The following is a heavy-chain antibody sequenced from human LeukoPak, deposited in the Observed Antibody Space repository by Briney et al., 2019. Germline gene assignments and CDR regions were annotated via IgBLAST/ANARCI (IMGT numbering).Heavy chain of an antibody. Sequence: SETLSLTCDVSGGSISSSNWWSWVRQPPGKGLEWIGEVSHSGSRNYNPSLTGRVTVPLDWAKSQVSLKMTSATAADPAVYYCASHMVVTGTRGFDNWGQGTLVTVS. J-gene: IGHJ4*02. CDR1: GGSISSSNW. D-gene: IGHD2-21*02. CDR2: VSHSGSR. CDR3: ASHMVVTGTRGFDN. V-gene: IGHV4-4*02.